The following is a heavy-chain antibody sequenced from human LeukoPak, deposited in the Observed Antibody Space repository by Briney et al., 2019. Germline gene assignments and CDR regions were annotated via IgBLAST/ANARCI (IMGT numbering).Heavy chain of an antibody. CDR2: IIPMFGTA. J-gene: IGHJ4*02. CDR3: AREVSSGRWTFDY. Sequence: SVKVSCKASGGTFSSYAISWVRQAPGQGLAWMGGIIPMFGTAYYAQKLQGRVTITADHSTSTAYMELSSLRSEDTAVYYCAREVSSGRWTFDYWGQGTLVTVSS. CDR1: GGTFSSYA. V-gene: IGHV1-69*13. D-gene: IGHD3-10*02.